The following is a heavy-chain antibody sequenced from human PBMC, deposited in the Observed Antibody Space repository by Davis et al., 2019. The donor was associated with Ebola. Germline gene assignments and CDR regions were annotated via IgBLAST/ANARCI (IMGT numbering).Heavy chain of an antibody. CDR2: IKQDGSDK. CDR1: GFTFSSYW. Sequence: GESLKISCAASGFTFSSYWMSWVRQAPGKGLEWVANIKQDGSDKFYVDSVRGRFTISKDNAKNSLYLQMNSLRAEDTAVYYCARGERTVTTPLAYWGQGALVTVSS. V-gene: IGHV3-7*01. J-gene: IGHJ4*02. CDR3: ARGERTVTTPLAY. D-gene: IGHD4-11*01.